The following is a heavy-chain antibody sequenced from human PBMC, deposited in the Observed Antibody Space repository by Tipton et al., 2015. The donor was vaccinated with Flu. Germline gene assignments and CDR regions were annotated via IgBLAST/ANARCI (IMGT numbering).Heavy chain of an antibody. CDR1: GGSISSSSYY. CDR3: ARDLGDSSPGH. CDR2: IYYSGST. Sequence: TLSLTCTVSGGSISSSSYYWGWIRQPPGKGLEWIGSIYYSGSTYYNPSLKSRVTISVDTSKNQFSLKLSSVTAADTAVYYCARDLGDSSPGHWGQGTLVTVSS. V-gene: IGHV4-39*07. D-gene: IGHD6-13*01. J-gene: IGHJ4*02.